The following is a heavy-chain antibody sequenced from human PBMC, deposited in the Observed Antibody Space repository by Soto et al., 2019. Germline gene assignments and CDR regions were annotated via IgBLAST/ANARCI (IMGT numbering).Heavy chain of an antibody. J-gene: IGHJ1*01. V-gene: IGHV3-11*01. Sequence: QVQLVESGGGLVKSGGSLRLSCAGSGFRFSDYDMNWIRQAPGKGLEWIAYISGSGWTTFYADSVKGRFTISRDNVKNSLYQQMNNLRAEDTALYYCAKGTSSSSGWPVFQHWGQGALVTVSS. CDR3: AKGTSSSSGWPVFQH. D-gene: IGHD6-19*01. CDR1: GFRFSDYD. CDR2: ISGSGWTT.